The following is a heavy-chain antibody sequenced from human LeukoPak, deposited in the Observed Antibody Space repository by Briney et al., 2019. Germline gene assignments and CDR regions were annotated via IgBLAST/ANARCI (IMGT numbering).Heavy chain of an antibody. CDR2: IYHSGST. Sequence: KPSETLSLTCAVSGYYISSGYYWGWIRQPPGKGLEWIGSIYHSGSTYYNLSLKSLVTISVDTSKNQFSLKLSSWTSSATSVYYCARHHADYDFWSGYLLNWFDPWGQGTLVTVSS. CDR1: GYYISSGYY. J-gene: IGHJ5*02. D-gene: IGHD3-3*01. CDR3: ARHHADYDFWSGYLLNWFDP. V-gene: IGHV4-38-2*01.